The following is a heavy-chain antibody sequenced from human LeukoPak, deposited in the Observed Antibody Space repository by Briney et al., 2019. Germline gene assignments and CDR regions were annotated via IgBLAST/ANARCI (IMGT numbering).Heavy chain of an antibody. V-gene: IGHV1-2*02. Sequence: EASVKVSCKASGYTFTGYYMHWVRQAPGQGLEWMGWINPKSGGTNYAQKFQGRVIMTRDTSISTVYMEVSRLRCDDTAAYYCARDLYSTSCDYWGQGTLVTVSS. CDR2: INPKSGGT. CDR1: GYTFTGYY. CDR3: ARDLYSTSCDY. D-gene: IGHD2-2*01. J-gene: IGHJ4*02.